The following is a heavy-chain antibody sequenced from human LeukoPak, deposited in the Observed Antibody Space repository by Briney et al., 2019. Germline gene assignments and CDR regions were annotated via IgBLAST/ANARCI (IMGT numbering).Heavy chain of an antibody. D-gene: IGHD3-3*01. CDR3: ARFDPSLTN. CDR2: IYYSGST. Sequence: WVGQAPGKGLEWIGSIYYSGSTYYNPSLKSRVTISVDTSKNQFSLKLSSVTAADTAVYYCARFDPSLTNWGQGNLLTVSS. V-gene: IGHV4-39*01. J-gene: IGHJ4*02.